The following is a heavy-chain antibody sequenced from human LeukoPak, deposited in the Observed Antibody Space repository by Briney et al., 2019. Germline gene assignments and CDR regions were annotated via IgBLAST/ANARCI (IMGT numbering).Heavy chain of an antibody. CDR3: ARQGGGFWYFDL. D-gene: IGHD6-25*01. CDR1: GGSISSYY. CDR2: IYYSGST. V-gene: IGHV4-59*08. Sequence: PSETLPLTCTVSGGSISSYYWSWIRQPPGKGLEWIGYIYYSGSTNYNPSLKSRVTISVDTSKNRFSLKLSSVTAADTAVYYCARQGGGFWYFDLWGRGTLVTVSS. J-gene: IGHJ2*01.